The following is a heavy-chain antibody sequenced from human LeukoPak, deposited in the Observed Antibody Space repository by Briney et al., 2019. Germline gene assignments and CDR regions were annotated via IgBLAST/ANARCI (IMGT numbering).Heavy chain of an antibody. J-gene: IGHJ3*02. CDR2: INPSGGST. V-gene: IGHV1-46*01. CDR3: ESRYYDSSGYHDAFDI. Sequence: ASVKVSCKAPGYTFTSYYMHWVRQAPGQGLEWMGLINPSGGSTSYAQKFQGRVTMTRDTSTSTVYMELSSLRSEDTAVYYCESRYYDSSGYHDAFDIWGQGTMVTVSS. CDR1: GYTFTSYY. D-gene: IGHD3-22*01.